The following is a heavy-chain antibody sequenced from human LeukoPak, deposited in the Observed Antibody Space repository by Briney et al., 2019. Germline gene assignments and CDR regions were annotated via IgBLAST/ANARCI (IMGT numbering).Heavy chain of an antibody. V-gene: IGHV3-30*03. Sequence: PGGSLRLSCAASGFTFSSHSMTWVRQAPGKGLEWLAVISGDGTNKYYADSVKGQFTISRDNSKNTLYLQMNSLRVEDTAVYYCARCRENDFWSGSPVDRWGQGTLVTVSS. D-gene: IGHD3-3*01. CDR3: ARCRENDFWSGSPVDR. J-gene: IGHJ5*02. CDR1: GFTFSSHS. CDR2: ISGDGTNK.